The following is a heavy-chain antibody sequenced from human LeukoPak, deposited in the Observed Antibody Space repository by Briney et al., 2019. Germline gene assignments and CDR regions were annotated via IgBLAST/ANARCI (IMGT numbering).Heavy chain of an antibody. J-gene: IGHJ5*02. D-gene: IGHD4-23*01. CDR3: ARDYGGGVWFDP. CDR2: IYYSGST. CDR1: GGSISSYY. V-gene: IGHV4-59*01. Sequence: SETLSLTCTVSGGSISSYYWSWIRQPPGKGLEWIGYIYYSGSTNYNRSLKSRVTISVDTSKNQFSLKLSSVTAADTAVYYCARDYGGGVWFDPWGQGTLVTVSS.